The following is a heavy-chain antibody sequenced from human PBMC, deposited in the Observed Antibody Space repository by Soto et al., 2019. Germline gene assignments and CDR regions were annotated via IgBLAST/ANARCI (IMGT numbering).Heavy chain of an antibody. CDR2: TRNKANSYTT. J-gene: IGHJ4*02. V-gene: IGHV3-72*01. Sequence: PGGSLSLSCAASGFTFSDHYMDWVRQAPGKGLEWVGRTRNKANSYTTEYAASVKGRFTISRDDSKNSLYLQMNSLKTEDTAVYYCASSRPYSSSWYGYWGQGTLVTVSS. CDR3: ASSRPYSSSWYGY. CDR1: GFTFSDHY. D-gene: IGHD6-13*01.